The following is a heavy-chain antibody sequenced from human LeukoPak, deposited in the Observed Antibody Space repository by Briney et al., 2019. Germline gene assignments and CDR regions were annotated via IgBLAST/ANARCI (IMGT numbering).Heavy chain of an antibody. D-gene: IGHD5-24*01. CDR1: GYTFTGYY. Sequence: ASVKVSCKASGYTFTGYYLHWVRQAPGQGLEWMGWIHPNSGGANYAQKFQGRVTMTRDTSISTAYLDLSRLRSDDTAVYYCARVVVRDANNYKDYWGQGTLVTVSS. V-gene: IGHV1-2*02. CDR3: ARVVVRDANNYKDY. CDR2: IHPNSGGA. J-gene: IGHJ4*02.